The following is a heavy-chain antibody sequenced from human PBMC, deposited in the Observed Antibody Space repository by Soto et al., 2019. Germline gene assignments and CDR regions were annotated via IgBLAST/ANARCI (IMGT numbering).Heavy chain of an antibody. V-gene: IGHV3-30*18. D-gene: IGHD3-3*01. CDR3: AKLGDAVSGYFDF. CDR2: VSFDGSHK. J-gene: IGHJ5*01. Sequence: PGGSLRLSCAASGFTFSSYAIHWVRQAPGKGLEWVADVSFDGSHKTYAVPVRGRFTISRDNSKKTVYLQMNSLRAEDTALYYCAKLGDAVSGYFDFWRQGTQVTVSS. CDR1: GFTFSSYA.